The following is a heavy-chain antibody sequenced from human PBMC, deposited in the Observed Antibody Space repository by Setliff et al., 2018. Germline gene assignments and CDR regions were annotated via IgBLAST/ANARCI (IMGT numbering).Heavy chain of an antibody. D-gene: IGHD4-17*01. Sequence: PGESLKISCKVSGNGFTDLWIAWVRQAPGQGLEWMGRINPSSGGISYAQKLQGRVIMTRDTSTSTVYMEVSRLRSEDTAVYHCARESVEMTTSTRSGFDYWGQGTLVTVSS. J-gene: IGHJ4*02. V-gene: IGHV1-46*04. CDR3: ARESVEMTTSTRSGFDY. CDR1: GNGFTDLW. CDR2: INPSSGGI.